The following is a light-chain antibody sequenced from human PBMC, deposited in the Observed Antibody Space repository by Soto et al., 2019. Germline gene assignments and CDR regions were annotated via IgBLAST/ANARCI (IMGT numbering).Light chain of an antibody. J-gene: IGLJ1*01. CDR1: TSNIGKNF. CDR2: KND. V-gene: IGLV1-47*01. Sequence: VLTQPPSASGTPGQRVTISCSGSTSNIGKNFVYWYQQLPGMAPRLLIYKNDQRPSGVPDRFSGSKSGTSASLAISGVRSEDEADYFCAVWDDSLTAYLFGSGTKV. CDR3: AVWDDSLTAYL.